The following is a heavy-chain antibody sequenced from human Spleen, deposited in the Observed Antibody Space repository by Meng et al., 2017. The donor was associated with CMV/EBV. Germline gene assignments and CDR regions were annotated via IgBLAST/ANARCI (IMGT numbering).Heavy chain of an antibody. J-gene: IGHJ4*02. Sequence: LSCAASGLNFGNYDMHWVRQAPGKGLEWVAVISYDESNKYYADSLKGRLTISRDISKSMLFLHMNSLRAEDTAVYYCARDDSSGDFDFWGQGTLVIVSS. CDR1: GLNFGNYD. CDR3: ARDDSSGDFDF. V-gene: IGHV3-30*04. CDR2: ISYDESNK. D-gene: IGHD3-22*01.